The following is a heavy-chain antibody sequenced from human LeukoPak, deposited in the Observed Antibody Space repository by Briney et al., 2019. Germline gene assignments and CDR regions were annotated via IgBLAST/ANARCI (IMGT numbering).Heavy chain of an antibody. CDR1: GGPICSSRDY. V-gene: IGHV4-39*07. CDR2: ICYSGAT. J-gene: IGHJ4*02. D-gene: IGHD3-22*01. CDR3: ARAPLYHYDSSGYFFDY. Sequence: SETPSLPCTVSGGPICSSRDYWGGIRQPPGKGLEWFGIICYSGATYYTPSLKSRVTISVDTSKNLFSLKLSSVTAADTAIYFCARAPLYHYDSSGYFFDYWGQGTLVTVSS.